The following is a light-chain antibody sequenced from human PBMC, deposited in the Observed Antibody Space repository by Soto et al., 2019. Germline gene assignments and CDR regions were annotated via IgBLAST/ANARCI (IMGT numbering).Light chain of an antibody. CDR2: DAS. J-gene: IGKJ1*01. V-gene: IGKV1-5*01. CDR1: QGVSTW. Sequence: IQLTQSPSTLSGSVGDRVTITCRASQGVSTWLAWYQQKPGKAPKFLIYDASSLESGVPSRFSGSGSGTEFTLTISSLQPDDFATYYCQQYNTSSWTFGQGTKVDIK. CDR3: QQYNTSSWT.